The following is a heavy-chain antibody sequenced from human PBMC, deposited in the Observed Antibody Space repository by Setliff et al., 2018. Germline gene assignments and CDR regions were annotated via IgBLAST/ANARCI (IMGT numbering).Heavy chain of an antibody. CDR1: GYTFSTYG. J-gene: IGHJ3*01. V-gene: IGHV1-18*01. CDR3: ARFGGSCSSSSCYASDL. Sequence: ASVKVSCKASGYTFSTYGLHWVRQAPGQGPEWMGMIITNTGKTSYAQKFQGRVTMTTDTSTGTGYMELRSLRSDDTTVYFCARFGGSCSSSSCYASDLWGQGTMVTVS. CDR2: IITNTGKT. D-gene: IGHD2-2*01.